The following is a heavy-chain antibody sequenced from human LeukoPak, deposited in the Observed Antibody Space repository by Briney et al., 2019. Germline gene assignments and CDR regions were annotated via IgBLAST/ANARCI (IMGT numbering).Heavy chain of an antibody. V-gene: IGHV3-23*01. CDR2: INGGADST. Sequence: GGSLRLSCVASGISFSSYAMSWGRQAPGKGLEWVSAINGGADSTYYADSVKGRFTISRDNSKNTLFLQMNSLRVEDTAVYYCAKWGAQSGNYRVVDCWGRGTLVTVSS. J-gene: IGHJ4*02. CDR3: AKWGAQSGNYRVVDC. D-gene: IGHD3-10*01. CDR1: GISFSSYA.